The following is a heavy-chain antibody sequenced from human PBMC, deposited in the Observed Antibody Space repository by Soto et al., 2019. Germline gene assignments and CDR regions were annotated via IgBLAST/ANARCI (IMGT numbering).Heavy chain of an antibody. V-gene: IGHV1-69*01. CDR3: ARASDSTWYNWFDP. D-gene: IGHD6-13*01. CDR1: GGNFSRNG. CDR2: IIPIFGTT. J-gene: IGHJ5*02. Sequence: QVQLVQSGAEVKKPGSSVKISCKTSGGNFSRNGISWVRQAPGQGLEWMGGIIPIFGTTNYAQKFRGRVTVTADESTGTVYMVMNSLRSEDTAVYYCARASDSTWYNWFDPWGQGTLVTVSS.